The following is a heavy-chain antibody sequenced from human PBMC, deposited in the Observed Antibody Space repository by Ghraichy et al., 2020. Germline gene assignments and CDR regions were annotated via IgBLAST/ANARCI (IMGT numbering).Heavy chain of an antibody. V-gene: IGHV4-39*01. CDR3: ATHTSGRWFDP. Sequence: SETLSLTCTVSGDPISSTNYYWGWIRQPPGKGLEWIGSIYYSGSTHYNPSLKSRVIVSIDTSKNQFSLKLSSISAADTGVYYCATHTSGRWFDPWGQGTLVTVSS. J-gene: IGHJ5*02. CDR1: GDPISSTNYY. CDR2: IYYSGST. D-gene: IGHD6-19*01.